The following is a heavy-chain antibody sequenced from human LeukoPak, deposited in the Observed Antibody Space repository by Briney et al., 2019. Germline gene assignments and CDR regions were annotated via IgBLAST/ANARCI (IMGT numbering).Heavy chain of an antibody. Sequence: PGGSLRLSCAASGFTFSSYGMHWVRQAPGKGLEWVAFIRYDGSNKYYADSVKGRFTISRDNSKNTLYLQMNSLRAEDTAVYYCAKERYCSGGSCYLDHFDYWGQGTLVTVSS. V-gene: IGHV3-30*02. D-gene: IGHD2-15*01. CDR2: IRYDGSNK. CDR3: AKERYCSGGSCYLDHFDY. J-gene: IGHJ4*02. CDR1: GFTFSSYG.